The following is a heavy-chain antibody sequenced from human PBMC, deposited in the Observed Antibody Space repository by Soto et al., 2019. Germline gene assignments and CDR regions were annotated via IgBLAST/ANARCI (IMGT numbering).Heavy chain of an antibody. Sequence: QVQLQQWGAGLLKPSETLSLTCAVYGGSFSGYYWSWIRQPPGKGLEWIGEINHSGSTNYNPSLTSRVTISVDTSKNQFSLTLSSVTAADTAVYYCARTLMTTVTQDAFDIWGQGTMVTVSS. D-gene: IGHD4-17*01. CDR1: GGSFSGYY. CDR3: ARTLMTTVTQDAFDI. J-gene: IGHJ3*02. CDR2: INHSGST. V-gene: IGHV4-34*01.